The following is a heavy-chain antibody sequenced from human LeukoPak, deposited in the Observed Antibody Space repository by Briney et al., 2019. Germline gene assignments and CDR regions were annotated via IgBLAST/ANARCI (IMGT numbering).Heavy chain of an antibody. CDR3: VAWGNSGNS. CDR1: GFTFSSDS. D-gene: IGHD1-26*01. V-gene: IGHV3-21*01. J-gene: IGHJ3*01. Sequence: GGSLRLSCAASGFTFSSDSMNWVRQAPGKGLEWVSSISSSSSYIYYADSVKGRFTISRDNAKNSLYLQMTSLGAADTAVYYCVAWGNSGNSWGQGTMVIVSS. CDR2: ISSSSSYI.